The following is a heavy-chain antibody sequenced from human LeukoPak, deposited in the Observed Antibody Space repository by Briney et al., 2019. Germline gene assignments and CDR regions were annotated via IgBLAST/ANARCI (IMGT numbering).Heavy chain of an antibody. Sequence: PSETLSLTCSVTGGSIDTNYWSWIRQPPGKGLEWIGYIYYSGYTTYNPSLKSRVTISVDTSKNLFSLRLRSVTAADTAVYYCASQAGDYDILTGYSVTTFFDYWGQGTLVTVSS. CDR3: ASQAGDYDILTGYSVTTFFDY. CDR2: IYYSGYT. J-gene: IGHJ4*02. V-gene: IGHV4-59*08. D-gene: IGHD3-9*01. CDR1: GGSIDTNY.